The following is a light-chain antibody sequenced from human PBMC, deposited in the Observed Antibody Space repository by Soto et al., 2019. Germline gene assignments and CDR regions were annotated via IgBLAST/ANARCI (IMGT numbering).Light chain of an antibody. V-gene: IGKV3-20*01. J-gene: IGKJ3*01. CDR3: QQYGSSPFT. CDR2: GAS. CDR1: HSVSASY. Sequence: EIVLTQSPGTLSLSPGERATLSCRASHSVSASYLAWYQQKPGQAPGLLIYGASSRATGIPDRFSGSGSGTDFTLTISRLEPEDFAFYYCQQYGSSPFTFGPGPNSDIK.